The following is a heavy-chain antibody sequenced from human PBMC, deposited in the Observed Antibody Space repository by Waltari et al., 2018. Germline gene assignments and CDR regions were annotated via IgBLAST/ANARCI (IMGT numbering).Heavy chain of an antibody. CDR2: INHSGST. CDR3: ARHGSSSWLYYYYGMDV. CDR1: GGSFSGYY. D-gene: IGHD6-13*01. Sequence: QVQLQQWGAGLLKPSETLSLTCAVYGGSFSGYYWIWIRQPPGKGLEWIGEINHSGSTSYNPSLKSRVTISVDTSKNQFSLKLSSVTAADTAVYYCARHGSSSWLYYYYGMDVWGQGTTVTISS. J-gene: IGHJ6*02. V-gene: IGHV4-34*01.